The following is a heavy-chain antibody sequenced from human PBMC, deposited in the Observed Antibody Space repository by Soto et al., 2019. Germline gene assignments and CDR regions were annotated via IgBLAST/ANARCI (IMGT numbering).Heavy chain of an antibody. J-gene: IGHJ4*02. CDR2: TYYNGDT. V-gene: IGHV4-61*08. CDR3: ARGPAYIDGWRTFDL. Sequence: VLLQESGPGLLRPSETLSLTCTVSDDSFRGAEYYWSWIRQPLGKGPEWIGYTYYNGDTKYNPALRSRVTMSEDTSKNQFSLRLSSETAADTAVYFCARGPAYIDGWRTFDLWGRGILVTVSS. CDR1: DDSFRGAEYY. D-gene: IGHD6-19*01.